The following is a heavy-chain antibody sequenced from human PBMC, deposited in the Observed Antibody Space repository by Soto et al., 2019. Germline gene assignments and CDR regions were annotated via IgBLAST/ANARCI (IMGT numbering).Heavy chain of an antibody. V-gene: IGHV4-4*07. CDR3: VRDGTKTLRDWFDP. CDR2: IYATGTT. Sequence: TSETLSLTCTVSSASISGFYWSWIRTSAGKGLEWIGRIYATGTTDYNPSLKSRVMLSVDTSKKQFSLKLRSVTAADTAVYYCVRDGTKTLRDWFDPWGQGISVTVSS. J-gene: IGHJ5*02. CDR1: SASISGFY. D-gene: IGHD1-1*01.